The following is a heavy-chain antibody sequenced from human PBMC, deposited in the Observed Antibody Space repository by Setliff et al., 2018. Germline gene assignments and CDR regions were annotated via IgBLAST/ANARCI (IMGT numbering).Heavy chain of an antibody. CDR2: VGYNGNT. CDR1: GGSVSSRNYH. V-gene: IGHV4-61*01. CDR3: ARWGENSGRPDWRAFDI. J-gene: IGHJ3*02. D-gene: IGHD1-26*01. Sequence: SETLSLTCTVSGGSVSSRNYHWNWIRQPPGKGLEWVGYVGYNGNTHYNPSLNSRVTMSVDTSKNQFSLKLTSVSAADTAVYYCARWGENSGRPDWRAFDIWGQGTMVTVSS.